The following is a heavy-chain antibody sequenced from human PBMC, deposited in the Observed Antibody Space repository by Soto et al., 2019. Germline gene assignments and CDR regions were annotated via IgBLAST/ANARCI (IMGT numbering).Heavy chain of an antibody. Sequence: EVQLLESGGGLVQPGGSLRLSCAASGFTFSSYAMSWVRQAPGKGLEWVSAISGSGGSTYYADSVKGRFTISRDNSKNTLYLQMNSLRAEDTAVYYCAKGRGGCSGGSCCSASDYWGQGTLVTVSS. CDR1: GFTFSSYA. CDR3: AKGRGGCSGGSCCSASDY. D-gene: IGHD2-15*01. J-gene: IGHJ4*02. V-gene: IGHV3-23*01. CDR2: ISGSGGST.